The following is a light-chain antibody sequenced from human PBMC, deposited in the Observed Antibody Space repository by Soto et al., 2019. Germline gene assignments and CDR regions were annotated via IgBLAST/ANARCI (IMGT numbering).Light chain of an antibody. CDR3: SSYAGSSNV. CDR1: SSDVGAYNF. V-gene: IGLV2-8*01. CDR2: EVN. Sequence: QSVLTQPHSVSGSPGESVTISCTGTSSDVGAYNFVSWYQQHPGKAPKLMIYEVNKRPSGVPDRFSGSKSGNTASLTVSGLQAEDEADYYCSSYAGSSNVFGTGTKVTVL. J-gene: IGLJ1*01.